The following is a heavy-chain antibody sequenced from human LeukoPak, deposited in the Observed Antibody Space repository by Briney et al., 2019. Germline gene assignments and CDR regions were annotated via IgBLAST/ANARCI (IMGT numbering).Heavy chain of an antibody. Sequence: PGGSLRLSCAASGFTFSSYAMSWVRQAPGKGLEWVSAISGSGGSTYYADSVKGRFTISRDNSKNTLYLQMNSLRAEDTAVYYCAKLGLGGGGDPPGPFAFDIWGQGTMVTVSS. CDR2: ISGSGGST. CDR1: GFTFSSYA. V-gene: IGHV3-23*01. J-gene: IGHJ3*02. CDR3: AKLGLGGGGDPPGPFAFDI. D-gene: IGHD2-21*02.